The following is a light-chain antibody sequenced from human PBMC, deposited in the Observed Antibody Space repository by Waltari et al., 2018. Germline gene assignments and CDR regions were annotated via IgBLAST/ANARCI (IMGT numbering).Light chain of an antibody. CDR3: QQHNSYPLT. Sequence: DIQMTQSPSSLSASVGDRVTITCQASQGIRNWLAWYQHKPGKAPKLLIYAASTLQSGVPSRFSGSGSGTEFTLTISSLQPEEFATYYCQQHNSYPLTFGGGTKVEIK. CDR2: AAS. CDR1: QGIRNW. J-gene: IGKJ4*01. V-gene: IGKV1-9*01.